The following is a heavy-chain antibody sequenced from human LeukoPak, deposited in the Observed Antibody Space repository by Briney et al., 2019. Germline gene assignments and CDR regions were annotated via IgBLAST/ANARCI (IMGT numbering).Heavy chain of an antibody. V-gene: IGHV4-38-2*02. J-gene: IGHJ5*02. CDR3: ARDGGFYYTASPNSWFDP. Sequence: SESLSLTCIVSGYSISSDYCWGWIRQAPGKGLEWIGSISHRGSPFYNPSLQSRVTMSADTPNNQFSLRLSSVTAADTAVYYCARDGGFYYTASPNSWFDPWGQGILVTVSS. D-gene: IGHD2-15*01. CDR1: GYSISSDYC. CDR2: ISHRGSP.